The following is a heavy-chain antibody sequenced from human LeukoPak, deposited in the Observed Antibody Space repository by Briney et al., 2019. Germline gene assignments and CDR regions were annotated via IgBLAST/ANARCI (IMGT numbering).Heavy chain of an antibody. CDR1: GFTFSSYA. J-gene: IGHJ6*02. CDR2: ISSSDGST. D-gene: IGHD6-19*01. CDR3: AKAVMAVAGTRAVYYYYYGMDV. Sequence: PGGSLRLSSAASGFTFSSYAMSWVRQAPGKGLEWVSGISSSDGSTYYTDSVKGRFTISRDNSKNTLYLQMNSLRAEDTAVYYCAKAVMAVAGTRAVYYYYYGMDVWGQGTTVTVSS. V-gene: IGHV3-23*01.